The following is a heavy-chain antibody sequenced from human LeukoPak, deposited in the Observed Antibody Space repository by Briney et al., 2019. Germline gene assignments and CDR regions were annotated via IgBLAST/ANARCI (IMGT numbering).Heavy chain of an antibody. V-gene: IGHV1-69*06. D-gene: IGHD3-22*01. CDR3: ARSRDSSGYSDY. J-gene: IGHJ4*02. Sequence: GASVKVSCKASGYTFTSYAMNWVRQAPGQGLEWMGGIIPIFGTANYAQKFQGRVTITADKSTSTAYMELSSLRSEDTAVYYCARSRDSSGYSDYWGQGTLVTVSS. CDR1: GYTFTSYA. CDR2: IIPIFGTA.